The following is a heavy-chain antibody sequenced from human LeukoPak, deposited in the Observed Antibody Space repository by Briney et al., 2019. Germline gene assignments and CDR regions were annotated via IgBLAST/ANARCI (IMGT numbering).Heavy chain of an antibody. Sequence: ASVKVSCKASGYTFTSYDINWVRQATGQGLEWMGWMNPNSGNTGYAQKFQGRGIMARNTSKSTAYKELSSMICEDTAVYYCATKKKHAFFCGGKNYYYGMDVWGQGTTVTVSS. J-gene: IGHJ6*02. CDR2: MNPNSGNT. D-gene: IGHD2-21*01. V-gene: IGHV1-8*01. CDR1: GYTFTSYD. CDR3: ATKKKHAFFCGGKNYYYGMDV.